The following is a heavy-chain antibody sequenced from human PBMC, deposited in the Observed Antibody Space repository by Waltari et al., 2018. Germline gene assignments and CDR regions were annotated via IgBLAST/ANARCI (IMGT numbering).Heavy chain of an antibody. Sequence: QVQLHQWGAGLLKPSETLSPTCAVSGGSFSGSYWSWIRQPPGKGLEWIGEVDYSTSTNYNPSLASRVTVSIDTSKKRFSLKLTSVTAADTAVYYCARSPPAAAPIWGYDFWSQGSLVTVSS. V-gene: IGHV4-34*01. CDR1: GGSFSGSY. J-gene: IGHJ4*02. CDR2: VDYSTST. D-gene: IGHD2-2*01. CDR3: ARSPPAAAPIWGYDF.